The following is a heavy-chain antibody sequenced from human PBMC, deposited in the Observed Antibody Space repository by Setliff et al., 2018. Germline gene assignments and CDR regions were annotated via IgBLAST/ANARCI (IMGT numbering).Heavy chain of an antibody. Sequence: SETLSLTCTVSGGSISRSSYYWGWIRQPPGKGLEWIGSIYHTGTAYYNPSLQSRVAISVDTSKNYFSLDVNSVTAADTAVYYCARDYQGGWFAPWGQGIMVTVSS. CDR2: IYHTGTA. J-gene: IGHJ5*02. D-gene: IGHD3-16*01. CDR3: ARDYQGGWFAP. V-gene: IGHV4-39*02. CDR1: GGSISRSSYY.